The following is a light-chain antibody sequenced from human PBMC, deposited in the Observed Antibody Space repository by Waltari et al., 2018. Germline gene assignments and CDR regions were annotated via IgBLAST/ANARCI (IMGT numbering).Light chain of an antibody. J-gene: IGLJ2*01. CDR1: RTAVGNYNV. CDR3: CSYAGSDTVA. V-gene: IGLV2-23*01. Sequence: QFALTPPASASGSPGPSIAISCTGTRTAVGNYNVLSWYQQTPAKAPKFLIYEATKRPSGVSYRFSGSKSGNTATLTISGLQAEDEADYYCCSYAGSDTVAFGGGTKVTVL. CDR2: EAT.